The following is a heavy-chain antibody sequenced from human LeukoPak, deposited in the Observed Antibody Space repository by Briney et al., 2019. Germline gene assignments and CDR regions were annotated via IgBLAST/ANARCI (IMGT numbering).Heavy chain of an antibody. CDR2: INHSGSI. CDR1: GESFSGYY. V-gene: IGHV4-34*01. J-gene: IGHJ4*02. D-gene: IGHD3-10*01. CDR3: ASSYYYGSGSYRPFYFDY. Sequence: SETLSLTCAVYGESFSGYYWSWIRQPPGKGLGWIGEINHSGSINYNPSLKSRVTVSVDTSKNQFSLKLSSVTAADTAVYYCASSYYYGSGSYRPFYFDYWGQGTLVTVSS.